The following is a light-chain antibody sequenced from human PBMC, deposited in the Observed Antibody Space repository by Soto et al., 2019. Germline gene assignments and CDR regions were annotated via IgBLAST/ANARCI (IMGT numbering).Light chain of an antibody. CDR2: WAS. V-gene: IGKV4-1*01. CDR3: QQYYDTPGT. CDR1: QSILYSSNNKNY. Sequence: DIVMTQSPDSLAVSLGERATINCKSSQSILYSSNNKNYLAWYQQKPGQPPKLLIDWASTRESGVPDRFSGSGSGTDFTRTISSLQAEDVAVYYCQQYYDTPGTFGQGTKLEIK. J-gene: IGKJ2*01.